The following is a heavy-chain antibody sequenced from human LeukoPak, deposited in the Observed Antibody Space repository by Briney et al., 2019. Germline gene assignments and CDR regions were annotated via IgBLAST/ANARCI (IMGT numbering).Heavy chain of an antibody. CDR2: INHSGST. D-gene: IGHD6-13*01. Sequence: PSETLSLTCAVYGGSFSGYYWSWIRQPPGKGLEWIGEINHSGSTNYNPSLKSRVTISVDTSKNQFSLKLSSVTAADTAVYYCARDQGSRWSFDYWGQGTLVTVSS. V-gene: IGHV4-34*01. CDR1: GGSFSGYY. CDR3: ARDQGSRWSFDY. J-gene: IGHJ4*02.